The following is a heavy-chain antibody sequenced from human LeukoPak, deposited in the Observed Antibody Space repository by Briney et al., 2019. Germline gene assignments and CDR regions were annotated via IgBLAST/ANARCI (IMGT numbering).Heavy chain of an antibody. CDR1: GYTFSSYY. Sequence: ASVKVSCKAFGYTFSSYYMHWVRQALGQGPEWMGIINPSGGSTSYAQKFQGRVTMTRDTSTSTVYMELTSLRSEDTAVYYCARDSGLATVTPKYYFDYWGQGTLVTVSS. V-gene: IGHV1-46*01. CDR2: INPSGGST. D-gene: IGHD4-17*01. CDR3: ARDSGLATVTPKYYFDY. J-gene: IGHJ4*02.